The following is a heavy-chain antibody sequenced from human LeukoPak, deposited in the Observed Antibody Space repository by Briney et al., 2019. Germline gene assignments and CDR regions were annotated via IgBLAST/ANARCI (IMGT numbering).Heavy chain of an antibody. Sequence: GGSLRLSCAASGFTFSSYAMHWVRQAPGKGLEWVAFIRYDGSNKYYADSVKGRFTISRDNSKNTLYLQMNSLRAEDTAVYYCAKDQAAGYYYYMDVWGKGTTVTVSS. D-gene: IGHD6-13*01. V-gene: IGHV3-30*02. J-gene: IGHJ6*03. CDR1: GFTFSSYA. CDR3: AKDQAAGYYYYMDV. CDR2: IRYDGSNK.